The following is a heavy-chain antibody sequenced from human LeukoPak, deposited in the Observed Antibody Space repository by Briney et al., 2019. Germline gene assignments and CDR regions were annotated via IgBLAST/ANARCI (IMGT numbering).Heavy chain of an antibody. CDR2: IYYSGST. CDR3: ARTHSGSYLPFFDY. D-gene: IGHD1-26*01. V-gene: IGHV4-39*07. J-gene: IGHJ4*02. Sequence: SETLSLTCTVSGGSISSSSYYWGWIRQPPGKGLEWIGSIYYSGSTYYNPSLKSRVTISVDTSKNQFSLKLSSVTAADTAVYYCARTHSGSYLPFFDYWGQGTLVTVSS. CDR1: GGSISSSSYY.